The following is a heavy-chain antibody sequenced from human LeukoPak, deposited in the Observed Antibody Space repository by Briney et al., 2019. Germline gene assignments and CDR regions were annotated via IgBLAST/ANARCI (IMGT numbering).Heavy chain of an antibody. CDR3: ARGQGQLWFGELVWYFDL. CDR2: INHSGST. V-gene: IGHV4-34*01. CDR1: GRSFSGYY. J-gene: IGHJ2*01. Sequence: PSETLSLTCAVYGRSFSGYYWSWIRQPPGKGLEWIGEINHSGSTNYNPSLKSRVTISVDTSKNQFSLKLSSVTAADTAVYYCARGQGQLWFGELVWYFDLWGRGTLVTVSS. D-gene: IGHD3-10*01.